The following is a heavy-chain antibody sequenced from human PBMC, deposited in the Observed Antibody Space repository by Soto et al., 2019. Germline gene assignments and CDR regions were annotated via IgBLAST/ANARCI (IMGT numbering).Heavy chain of an antibody. Sequence: ASVKVSCKASGYTFTSYGISWVRQAPGQGLEWMGWISAYNGNTNYAQKLQGRVTMTTDTSTSTAYMELRSLRSDDTAVYYCARDTLAYYDFWSGYYAHPLELNYFDYWGQGTLVTVSS. J-gene: IGHJ4*02. V-gene: IGHV1-18*01. D-gene: IGHD3-3*01. CDR2: ISAYNGNT. CDR3: ARDTLAYYDFWSGYYAHPLELNYFDY. CDR1: GYTFTSYG.